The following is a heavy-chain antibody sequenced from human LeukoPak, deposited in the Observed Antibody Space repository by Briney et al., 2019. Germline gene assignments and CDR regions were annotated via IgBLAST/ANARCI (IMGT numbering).Heavy chain of an antibody. CDR3: EENVLMAAANHYSDYVRTF. Sequence: GGSLRLSCAASGFTFSIYSMHCGRQAPGNGLEWLAVISYDGSSKYYAESVKGRFTISRDNSKNTLYMQMNSRRAEDTIVSYCEENVLMAAANHYSDYVRTFGGQGPTVTASS. CDR1: GFTFSIYS. D-gene: IGHD5-12*01. V-gene: IGHV3-30*18. J-gene: IGHJ6*02. CDR2: ISYDGSSK.